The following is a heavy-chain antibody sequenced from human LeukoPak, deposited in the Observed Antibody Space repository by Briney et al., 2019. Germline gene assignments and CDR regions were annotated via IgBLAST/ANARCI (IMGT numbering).Heavy chain of an antibody. Sequence: GASVKVSCKTSGYTFTGYYIHWVRQAPGQGLEWMGWINPNSGAPNYAQKYHGRITMTRDTSISTAYMELSGLKSDDTAVYYCATGKMVVATIFGDYWGQGTLVTVSS. J-gene: IGHJ4*02. CDR2: INPNSGAP. CDR3: ATGKMVVATIFGDY. V-gene: IGHV1-2*02. D-gene: IGHD5-12*01. CDR1: GYTFTGYY.